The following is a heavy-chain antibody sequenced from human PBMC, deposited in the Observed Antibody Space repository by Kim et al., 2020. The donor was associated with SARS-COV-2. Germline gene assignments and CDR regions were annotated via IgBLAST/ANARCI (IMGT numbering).Heavy chain of an antibody. Sequence: GSVKVSCKASGYTFTSYYMHWVRQAPGQGLEWMGIINPSGGSTSYAQKFQGRVTMTRDTSTSTVYMELSSLRSEDTAVYYCARGYSSGWENEYFQHWGQGTLVTVSS. CDR3: ARGYSSGWENEYFQH. CDR2: INPSGGST. J-gene: IGHJ1*01. V-gene: IGHV1-46*01. CDR1: GYTFTSYY. D-gene: IGHD6-19*01.